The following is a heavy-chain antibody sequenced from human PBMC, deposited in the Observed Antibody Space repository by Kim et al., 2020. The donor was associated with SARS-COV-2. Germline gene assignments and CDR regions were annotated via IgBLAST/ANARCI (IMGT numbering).Heavy chain of an antibody. CDR1: GGSISSYY. D-gene: IGHD7-27*01. CDR3: ARGRWGSWVLDY. V-gene: IGHV4-59*13. Sequence: SETLSLTCTVSGGSISSYYWSWIRQPPGKGLEWIGYIYYSGSTNYNPSLKSRVTISVDTSKNQFSLKLSSVTAADTAVYYCARGRWGSWVLDYWGQGTLVTVSS. J-gene: IGHJ4*02. CDR2: IYYSGST.